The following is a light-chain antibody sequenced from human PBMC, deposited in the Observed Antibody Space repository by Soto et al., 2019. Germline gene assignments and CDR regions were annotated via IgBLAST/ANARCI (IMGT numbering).Light chain of an antibody. CDR1: QNVRGSY. CDR2: AAS. CDR3: HQYGSSPPT. Sequence: SVLSQSPGTLSFSPGETASLSCRASQNVRGSYLAWYQQKPGQAPRLLISAASRRATGVPDRFSGSGSGTDFTLTISRLEPEDFAVYCCHQYGSSPPTFGGGTKVDIK. J-gene: IGKJ4*01. V-gene: IGKV3-20*01.